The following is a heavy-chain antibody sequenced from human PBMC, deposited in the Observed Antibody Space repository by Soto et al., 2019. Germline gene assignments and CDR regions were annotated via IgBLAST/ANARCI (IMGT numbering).Heavy chain of an antibody. Sequence: SETLSLTCTVSGGSISSGGYYWSWIRQHPGKGLEWIGYIYYSGSTYYNPSLKSRVTISVDTSKNQFSLKLSSVTAADTAVYYCARVLVDVGDFGIWGQGTMVTVSS. D-gene: IGHD3-9*01. CDR2: IYYSGST. V-gene: IGHV4-31*03. CDR1: GGSISSGGYY. CDR3: ARVLVDVGDFGI. J-gene: IGHJ3*02.